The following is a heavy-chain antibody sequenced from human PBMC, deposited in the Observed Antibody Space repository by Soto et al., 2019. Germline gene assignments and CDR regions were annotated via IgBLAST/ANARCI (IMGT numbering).Heavy chain of an antibody. Sequence: LRLSCAASGFTFSSYAMSWVRQAPGKGLEWVSTMTNTGGATYYADSVKGRFTISRDNSNHTLFLQMNSLRAEDTAVYYCAKEAPDWNYIDYWGQGTLVTVSS. V-gene: IGHV3-23*01. CDR2: MTNTGGAT. J-gene: IGHJ4*02. D-gene: IGHD3-9*01. CDR1: GFTFSSYA. CDR3: AKEAPDWNYIDY.